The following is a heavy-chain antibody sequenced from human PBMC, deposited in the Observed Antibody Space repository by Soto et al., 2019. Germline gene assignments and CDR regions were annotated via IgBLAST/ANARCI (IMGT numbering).Heavy chain of an antibody. CDR1: GFTFSSYA. Sequence: GESLKISCAASGFTFSSYAMSWVRQAPGKGLEWVSAISGSGGSTYYADSVKGRFTISRDNSKNTLYLQMNSLRAEDTAVYYCAKPAELSTSCPHGCYYYMDVWGKGTTVTVSS. CDR3: AKPAELSTSCPHGCYYYMDV. V-gene: IGHV3-23*01. J-gene: IGHJ6*03. CDR2: ISGSGGST. D-gene: IGHD2-2*01.